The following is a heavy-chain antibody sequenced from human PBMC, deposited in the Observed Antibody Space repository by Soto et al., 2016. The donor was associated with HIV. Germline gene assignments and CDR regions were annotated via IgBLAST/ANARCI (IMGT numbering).Heavy chain of an antibody. Sequence: EVQLVESGGGLVKPGGSLRLSCAVSGFTFSKAWMSWVRQAPGKGLEWVGRIKSETDGGTTDYAASVKGRFTISRDDSKNMLYLQMNSLKTEDTAVYYCTSHLYPTWGQGMLVTVSS. J-gene: IGHJ5*02. CDR2: IKSETDGGTT. V-gene: IGHV3-15*01. CDR3: TSHLYPT. D-gene: IGHD3-16*01. CDR1: GFTFSKAW.